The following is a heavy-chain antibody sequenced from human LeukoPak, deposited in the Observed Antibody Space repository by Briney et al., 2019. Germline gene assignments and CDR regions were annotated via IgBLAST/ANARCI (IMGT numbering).Heavy chain of an antibody. CDR3: LRGDVRDY. V-gene: IGHV3-21*01. D-gene: IGHD2-21*01. CDR1: GFAFSSST. J-gene: IGHJ4*01. Sequence: GGSLRPSCAASGFAFSSSTMNWVRQAPGKGLEFVSSIGGSGTNTHYADSAKGRFTISRDNAKNSLYLQMNSLRAEDTAVYYCLRGDVRDYWGHGALVTVSS. CDR2: IGGSGTNT.